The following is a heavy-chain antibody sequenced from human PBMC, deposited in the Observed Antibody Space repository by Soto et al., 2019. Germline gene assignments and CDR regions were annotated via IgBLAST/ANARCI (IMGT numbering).Heavy chain of an antibody. CDR1: GFTFRSYW. V-gene: IGHV3-74*01. D-gene: IGHD6-13*01. CDR2: ISTDGSIT. Sequence: EVQLVESGGGLVQPGGSLRLSCAASGFTFRSYWMHWVRQAPGKGLVWVSRISTDGSITNYAASVKGRFTISRDNAKNTLFLQMNSLRAEDTAVYYCTREVATVPDYWGQGTLVTVSS. CDR3: TREVATVPDY. J-gene: IGHJ4*02.